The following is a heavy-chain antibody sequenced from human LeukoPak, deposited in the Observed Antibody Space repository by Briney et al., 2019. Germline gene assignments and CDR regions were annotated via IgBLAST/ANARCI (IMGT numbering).Heavy chain of an antibody. CDR2: VNADNSNT. J-gene: IGHJ4*02. CDR1: GFPFTSYA. Sequence: ASVKVSCKASGFPFTSYAIHWVRQAPGQRLEWMGWVNADNSNTKYSQEFQGRVTITRDTSASTAYMDLNSLRAEDTAVFYCARMYGDYLGYWGQGTLVTVFS. CDR3: ARMYGDYLGY. D-gene: IGHD4-17*01. V-gene: IGHV1-3*03.